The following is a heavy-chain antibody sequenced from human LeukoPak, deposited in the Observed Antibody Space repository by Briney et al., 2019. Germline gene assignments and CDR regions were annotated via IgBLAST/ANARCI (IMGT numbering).Heavy chain of an antibody. CDR2: IRNDGSNS. CDR1: GFTFSSYG. D-gene: IGHD3-22*01. J-gene: IGHJ4*02. Sequence: GGSLRLSCAASGFTFSSYGIHWVRQAPGKGLEWVAFIRNDGSNSYYADSVKGRFTISRDNSKNTLYLQMNSLRPEDTAVYYCAKDRSYYDSGGFRNFDYWGQGTLVTVSS. V-gene: IGHV3-30*02. CDR3: AKDRSYYDSGGFRNFDY.